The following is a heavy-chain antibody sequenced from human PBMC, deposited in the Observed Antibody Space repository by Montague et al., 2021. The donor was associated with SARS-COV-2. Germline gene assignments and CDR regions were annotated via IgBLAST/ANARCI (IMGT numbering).Heavy chain of an antibody. J-gene: IGHJ6*02. V-gene: IGHV3-20*04. Sequence: SLRLSCAASGFTFGDYGMSWVRQAPGKGLEWVSGINWNGGSTGYADSVKGRFTISRDNAKNSMYLQMNSLRAEDTALYYCARDKYCSSTSCYPRDYYYGMDAWGQGTTVTVSS. CDR1: GFTFGDYG. CDR3: ARDKYCSSTSCYPRDYYYGMDA. CDR2: INWNGGST. D-gene: IGHD2-2*01.